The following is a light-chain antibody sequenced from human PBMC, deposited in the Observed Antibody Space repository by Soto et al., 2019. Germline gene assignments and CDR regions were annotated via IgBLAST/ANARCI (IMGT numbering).Light chain of an antibody. Sequence: DIQMTQSPSSLSASVGDRVTITCRAIQGISNYLAWYQQKPGQVPKLLIYAASTLQSGVPSRFSGSGSGTDFTLTISSLQPEDDATYYCKTYNSAIAITFGQGTRMEIK. CDR2: AAS. CDR1: QGISNY. CDR3: KTYNSAIAIT. V-gene: IGKV1-27*01. J-gene: IGKJ5*01.